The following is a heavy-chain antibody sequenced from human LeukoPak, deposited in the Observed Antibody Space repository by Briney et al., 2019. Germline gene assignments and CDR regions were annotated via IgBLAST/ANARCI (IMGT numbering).Heavy chain of an antibody. J-gene: IGHJ4*02. CDR2: IKQDGSEK. CDR1: GFTFSSYW. V-gene: IGHV3-7*03. D-gene: IGHD5-18*01. Sequence: GGSLRLSCAASGFTFSSYWMSWVRQAPGKGLEWVANIKQDGSEKYYVDSVKGRFTISRDNAKNSLYLQMNSLRAEDTAVYYCARDQRLDSYGYQYYFDYWGQGTLVTVSS. CDR3: ARDQRLDSYGYQYYFDY.